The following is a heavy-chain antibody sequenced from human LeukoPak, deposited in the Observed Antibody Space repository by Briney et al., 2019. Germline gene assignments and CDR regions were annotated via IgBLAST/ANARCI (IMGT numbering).Heavy chain of an antibody. CDR2: IRYDGSNK. CDR3: AKDSRYFDWLFFDY. V-gene: IGHV3-30*02. J-gene: IGHJ4*02. CDR1: GFTFSSYG. D-gene: IGHD3-9*01. Sequence: VGSLRLSCAASGFTFSSYGMHWVRQAPGKGLEWVAFIRYDGSNKYYADSVKGRFTISRDNSKNTLYLQMNSLRAEDTAVYYCAKDSRYFDWLFFDYWGQGTLVTVSS.